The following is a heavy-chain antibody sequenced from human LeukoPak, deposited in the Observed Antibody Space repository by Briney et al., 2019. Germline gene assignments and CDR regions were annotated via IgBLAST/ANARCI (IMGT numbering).Heavy chain of an antibody. D-gene: IGHD4-17*01. CDR1: GFTFSSYA. J-gene: IGHJ4*02. CDR3: ARDSFRDGDYLDY. Sequence: GSLRLSCAASGFTFSSYAMHWVRQAPGKGLEWVAVISYDGSNKYYADSVKGRFTISRDNSKNTLYLQMNSLRAEDTAVYYCARDSFRDGDYLDYWGQGTLVTVSS. CDR2: ISYDGSNK. V-gene: IGHV3-30*04.